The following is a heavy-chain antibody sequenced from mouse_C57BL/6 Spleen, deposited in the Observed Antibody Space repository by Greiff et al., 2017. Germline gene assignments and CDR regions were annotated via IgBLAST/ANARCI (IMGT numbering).Heavy chain of an antibody. CDR2: ISSGGSYT. Sequence: DVQLQESGGDLVKPGGSLKLSCAASGFTFSSYGMSWVRQTPDKRLEWVATISSGGSYTYYPDRVKGRFTISRDNAKNTLYLQMSSLKSEDTAMYYCARHYGDGYDRAMDYWGQGTSVTVSS. J-gene: IGHJ4*01. CDR3: ARHYGDGYDRAMDY. CDR1: GFTFSSYG. V-gene: IGHV5-6*01. D-gene: IGHD2-2*01.